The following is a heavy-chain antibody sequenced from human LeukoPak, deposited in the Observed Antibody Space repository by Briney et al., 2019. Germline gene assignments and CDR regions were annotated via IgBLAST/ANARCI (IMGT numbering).Heavy chain of an antibody. D-gene: IGHD2-15*01. J-gene: IGHJ3*02. CDR1: GGSISSYY. CDR3: ARDTEDCSGGSCYPEDAFDI. V-gene: IGHV4-59*01. CDR2: IYYSGST. Sequence: SETLSLTCTVSGGSISSYYWSWIRQPPGKGLEWIGYIYYSGSTNYNPSLKSRVTISVDTYKNQFSLKLSSVPAADTAVYYCARDTEDCSGGSCYPEDAFDIWGQGTMVTVAS.